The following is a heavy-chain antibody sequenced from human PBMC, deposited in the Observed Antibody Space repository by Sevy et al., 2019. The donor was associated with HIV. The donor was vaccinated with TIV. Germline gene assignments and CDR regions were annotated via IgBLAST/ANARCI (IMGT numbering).Heavy chain of an antibody. Sequence: GESLKISCAASGFTFSSYGMHWVRQAPGKGLEWVAVIWYDGSNKYYADSVKGRFTISRDNSKNTLYLQMNSLRAEDTAVYYCARDWGGEGRGYYGMDVWGQGTTVTVSS. J-gene: IGHJ6*02. V-gene: IGHV3-33*01. CDR2: IWYDGSNK. CDR3: ARDWGGEGRGYYGMDV. D-gene: IGHD7-27*01. CDR1: GFTFSSYG.